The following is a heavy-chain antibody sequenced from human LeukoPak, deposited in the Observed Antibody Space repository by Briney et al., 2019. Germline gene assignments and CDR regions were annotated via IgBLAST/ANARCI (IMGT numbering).Heavy chain of an antibody. CDR3: TRDPQNDY. V-gene: IGHV3-48*03. CDR1: GFTFSSYA. J-gene: IGHJ4*02. Sequence: GGSLRLSCAASGFTFSSYAMSWVRQAPGKGLEWVSYISGSGSTIYYADSVKGRFTISRDNAKNSLYLQMNSLRAEDTAVYYCTRDPQNDYWGQGTLVTVSS. CDR2: ISGSGSTI.